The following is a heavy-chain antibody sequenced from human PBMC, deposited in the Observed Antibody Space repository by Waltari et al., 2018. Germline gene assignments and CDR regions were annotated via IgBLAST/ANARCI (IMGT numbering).Heavy chain of an antibody. CDR2: IRSKAYGGTT. Sequence: EVQLVESGGGLVQPGRSLRLSCTASGFTFGDYAMSWVRQAPGKGLEWVGFIRSKAYGGTTEYAASVKGRFTISRDDSKSIAYLQMNSLKTEDTAVYYCTRVSSSIVGATKGAFDIWGQGTMVTVSS. V-gene: IGHV3-49*04. D-gene: IGHD1-26*01. CDR1: GFTFGDYA. CDR3: TRVSSSIVGATKGAFDI. J-gene: IGHJ3*02.